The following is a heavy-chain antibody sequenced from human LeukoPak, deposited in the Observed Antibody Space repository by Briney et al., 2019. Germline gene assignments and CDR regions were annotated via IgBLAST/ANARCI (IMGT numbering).Heavy chain of an antibody. J-gene: IGHJ4*02. D-gene: IGHD2-21*01. CDR2: IWYDGSNE. Sequence: GRSLRLSCAASGFTFSSYGMHWVRQAPGKGLEWVAIIWYDGSNEYYADSVKGRFTISRDNSKNTLYLQMNSPRAEDTAVYYCARALWPYYFDYWGQGTLVTVSS. CDR3: ARALWPYYFDY. CDR1: GFTFSSYG. V-gene: IGHV3-33*01.